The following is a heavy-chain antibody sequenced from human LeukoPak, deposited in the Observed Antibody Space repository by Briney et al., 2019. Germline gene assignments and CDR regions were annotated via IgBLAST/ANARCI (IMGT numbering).Heavy chain of an antibody. CDR3: AKRTGSSRYGPFDY. J-gene: IGHJ4*02. CDR1: GFTLSNYS. CDR2: ISASGAST. Sequence: PGGSLRLSCAVTGFTLSNYSTSWVRQAPGKGLEWVSGISASGASTYYPDSVKGRFTISRDASKTTLYLQMNSLRAEDTAVYYCAKRTGSSRYGPFDYWGQGTLVTVSS. V-gene: IGHV3-23*01. D-gene: IGHD5-24*01.